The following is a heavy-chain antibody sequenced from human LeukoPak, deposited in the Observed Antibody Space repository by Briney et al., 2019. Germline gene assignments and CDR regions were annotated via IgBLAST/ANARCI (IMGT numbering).Heavy chain of an antibody. CDR2: IIPIFGTA. J-gene: IGHJ4*02. CDR1: GGTFNSYA. CDR3: ARDVATTKAVCGGDCYFDY. D-gene: IGHD2-21*01. V-gene: IGHV1-69*05. Sequence: ASVKVSCKASGGTFNSYAISWVRQAPGQGLEWMGGIIPIFGTANYAQKFQGRVTITTDTSTSTAYMELSSLRSEDTALYYCARDVATTKAVCGGDCYFDYWGQGTLVTVSS.